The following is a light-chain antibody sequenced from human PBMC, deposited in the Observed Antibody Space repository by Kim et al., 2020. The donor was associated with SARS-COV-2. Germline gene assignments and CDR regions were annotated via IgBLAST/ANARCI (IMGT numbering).Light chain of an antibody. CDR2: DVS. V-gene: IGLV2-11*01. CDR1: SSDVGGYNY. J-gene: IGLJ1*01. Sequence: GQSVTISCTGTSSDVGGYNYVSWYQQHPGKAPKLMIYDVSKRPSGVPDRFSGSKSGNTASLTISGLQAEDDADYYCCSYAGSYTYVFGTGTKVTVL. CDR3: CSYAGSYTYV.